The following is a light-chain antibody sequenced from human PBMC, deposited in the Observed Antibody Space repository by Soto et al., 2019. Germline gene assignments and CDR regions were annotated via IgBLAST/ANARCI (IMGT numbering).Light chain of an antibody. Sequence: EIVLTQSPATLSLSPGNRATLSCTASRSVSGYLAWYQQKPGQAPRPLTYDTTNRSPGSPSRFSGSGSGTDFTLTITSLEPEEFALYDGQQRSNWPSTFGGGTKVEI. V-gene: IGKV3-11*01. CDR2: DTT. CDR3: QQRSNWPST. CDR1: RSVSGY. J-gene: IGKJ4*01.